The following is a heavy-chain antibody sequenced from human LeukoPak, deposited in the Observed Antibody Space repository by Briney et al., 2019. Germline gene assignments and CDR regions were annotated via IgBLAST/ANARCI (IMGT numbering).Heavy chain of an antibody. V-gene: IGHV5-51*01. CDR1: GYSFTSYW. CDR2: IYPGDSDT. J-gene: IGHJ4*02. Sequence: GESLKISCKGSGYSFTSYWIGWVRQMPGKGLEWMGIIYPGDSDTRYSPSFQGQVTISADKSISTAYLQWSSLKASDTAMYYCARPGIAAADLKDSDGFIGWLDYWGQGTLVTVSS. D-gene: IGHD6-13*01. CDR3: ARPGIAAADLKDSDGFIGWLDY.